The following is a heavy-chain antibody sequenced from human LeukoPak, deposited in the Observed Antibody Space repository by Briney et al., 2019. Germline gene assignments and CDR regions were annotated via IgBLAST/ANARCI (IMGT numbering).Heavy chain of an antibody. D-gene: IGHD2-15*01. Sequence: SCKASGYTFTGYYMHWVRQVPGKGLEWVALIWYDGSNKYYADSVKGRFIISRDNSKDTLYLQMNSLRAEDTAVYYCARGYCSGGSCYPGYFDYWGQGTLVTVSS. CDR2: IWYDGSNK. V-gene: IGHV3-33*01. CDR3: ARGYCSGGSCYPGYFDY. J-gene: IGHJ4*02. CDR1: GYTFTGYY.